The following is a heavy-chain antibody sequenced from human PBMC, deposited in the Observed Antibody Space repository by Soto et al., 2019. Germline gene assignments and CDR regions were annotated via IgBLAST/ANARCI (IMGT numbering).Heavy chain of an antibody. D-gene: IGHD3-10*01. V-gene: IGHV1-46*03. Sequence: ASVKVSCKASGYTFTSYYMHWVRQAPGQGLEWMVIINPSGGSTSYAQKFQGRVTMTRDTSTSTVYVELSSLRSEDTAVYYCARDRYRYYYGSGGPFYYYYGMDVWG. CDR3: ARDRYRYYYGSGGPFYYYYGMDV. J-gene: IGHJ6*02. CDR1: GYTFTSYY. CDR2: INPSGGST.